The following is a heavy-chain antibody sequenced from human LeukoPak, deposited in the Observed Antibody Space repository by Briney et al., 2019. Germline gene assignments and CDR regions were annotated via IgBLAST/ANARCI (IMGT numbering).Heavy chain of an antibody. CDR1: GGTFISYA. D-gene: IGHD5-12*01. CDR2: IIPIFGTA. V-gene: IGHV1-69*13. J-gene: IGHJ4*02. Sequence: GASVKVSCKASGGTFISYAISWVRQAPGQGLEWMGGIIPIFGTANYAQKFQGRVTITADESTSTAYMELSSLRSEDTAVYYCARDTGRGYSGYDPNFDYWGQGTLVTVSS. CDR3: ARDTGRGYSGYDPNFDY.